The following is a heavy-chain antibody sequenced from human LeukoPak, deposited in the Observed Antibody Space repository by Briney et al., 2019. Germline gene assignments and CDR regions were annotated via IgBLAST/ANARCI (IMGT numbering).Heavy chain of an antibody. Sequence: GGSLRLSCAASAFTFSNYGMHWVRQAPGKGLEWVAFIQYDGSNKYYADSVKGRFTISRDNSKNTLYLQMNSLRAEDTALYYCARVGGGIRYFDWLGYYYYMDVWGKGTTVTVSS. CDR1: AFTFSNYG. V-gene: IGHV3-30*02. CDR2: IQYDGSNK. J-gene: IGHJ6*03. D-gene: IGHD3-9*01. CDR3: ARVGGGIRYFDWLGYYYYMDV.